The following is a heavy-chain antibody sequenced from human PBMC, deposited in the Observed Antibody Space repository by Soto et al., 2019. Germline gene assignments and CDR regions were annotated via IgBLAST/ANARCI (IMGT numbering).Heavy chain of an antibody. CDR1: EGTFNSYA. CDR3: ASGASRWYPYFFDS. D-gene: IGHD6-13*01. J-gene: IGHJ4*02. CDR2: IIPYYNTL. Sequence: QAQVVQSGAEVRKPGSSVKLSCKASEGTFNSYAIAWVRQAPGQGLEGMGGIIPYYNTLNYAQKFQDRVTTTADDSTNTVYMELSSLRSDDTAVYFCASGASRWYPYFFDSWAQGTLVTVSS. V-gene: IGHV1-69*01.